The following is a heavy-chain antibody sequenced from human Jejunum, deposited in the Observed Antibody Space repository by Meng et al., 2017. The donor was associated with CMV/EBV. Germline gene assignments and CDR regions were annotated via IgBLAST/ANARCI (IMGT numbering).Heavy chain of an antibody. D-gene: IGHD2-2*01. CDR3: AKEGFKCSSASCYDAFDI. Sequence: FRTYAMSWVRQAPGKGLEWVSVIPGSGGSTYYADSVKGRFTIYRDNSKNTLYLQMNSLRAEDTAVYYCAKEGFKCSSASCYDAFDIWGQGTMVTVSS. V-gene: IGHV3-23*01. CDR2: IPGSGGST. J-gene: IGHJ3*02. CDR1: FRTYA.